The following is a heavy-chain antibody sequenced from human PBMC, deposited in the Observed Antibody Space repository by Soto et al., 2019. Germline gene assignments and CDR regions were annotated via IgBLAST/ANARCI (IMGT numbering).Heavy chain of an antibody. Sequence: SETLSLTCAVSGGSISGSNWWSWVRQPPGKGLEWIGEIYHSGSTNYNPSLKSRVTISVDKSKNQFSLKLSSVTAADTAVYYCARIVESTGTTRLYYYGMDVWGQGTTVTVSS. D-gene: IGHD1-1*01. V-gene: IGHV4-4*02. J-gene: IGHJ6*02. CDR3: ARIVESTGTTRLYYYGMDV. CDR2: IYHSGST. CDR1: GGSISGSNW.